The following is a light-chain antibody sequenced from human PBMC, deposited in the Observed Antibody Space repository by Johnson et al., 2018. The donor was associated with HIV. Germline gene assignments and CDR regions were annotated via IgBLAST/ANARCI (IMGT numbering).Light chain of an antibody. V-gene: IGLV1-51*02. J-gene: IGLJ1*01. Sequence: QSALTQPPSVSAAPGHQVTISCSGSSSNIANNYVSWYQQFPGTAPKLLIYENNKRPSGISDRFSGSKSGTSATLGITGLQTGDEADFYCGTWDTSLSVYVFGTGTKFTVL. CDR1: SSNIANNY. CDR2: ENN. CDR3: GTWDTSLSVYV.